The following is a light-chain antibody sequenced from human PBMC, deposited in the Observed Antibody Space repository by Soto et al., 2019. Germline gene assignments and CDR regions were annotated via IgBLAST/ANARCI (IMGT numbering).Light chain of an antibody. Sequence: EIGLTQAPGTLSLSPGERATLSCRASQSVSSSYLAWYQQKPGQAPRLLIYGASSRATGIPDRFSGSGFGTDFTLTISRLEPEDFAVYYCQQYGSAMYTSGQGTKLQIK. CDR3: QQYGSAMYT. V-gene: IGKV3-20*01. CDR2: GAS. CDR1: QSVSSSY. J-gene: IGKJ2*01.